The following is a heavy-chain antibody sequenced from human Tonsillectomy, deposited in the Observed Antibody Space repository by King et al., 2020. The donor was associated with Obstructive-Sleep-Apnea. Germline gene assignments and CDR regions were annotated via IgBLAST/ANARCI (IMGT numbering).Heavy chain of an antibody. Sequence: VQLVQSGAEAKKPGESLRMSCRGSGFSFSRHWIAWVRQMPGKGLEWMGIIYPVDSDTRYSPTFRGQFVISVDGSTSTAYLQWNNLRASDTAIFSCARQQRNAAGTDYPDAGLDIWGQGTKVTVSS. CDR1: GFSFSRHW. CDR3: ARQQRNAAGTDYPDAGLDI. CDR2: IYPVDSDT. V-gene: IGHV5-51*01. J-gene: IGHJ3*02. D-gene: IGHD3-10*01.